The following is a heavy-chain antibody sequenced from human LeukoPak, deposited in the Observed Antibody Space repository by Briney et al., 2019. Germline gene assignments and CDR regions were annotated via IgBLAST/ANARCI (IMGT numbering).Heavy chain of an antibody. CDR2: IKRDGSDN. V-gene: IGHV3-7*01. CDR1: GFTFNSYW. CDR3: ARALYNRGWYPDYFDS. J-gene: IGHJ4*02. Sequence: GGSLRLSCAASGFTFNSYWMSWVRQPPGKGLEWVANIKRDGSDNYYVGSVEGRFTISRDNAKNSLYLQMSSLRAEDTAIYYCARALYNRGWYPDYFDSWGQGTLVTVSA. D-gene: IGHD6-19*01.